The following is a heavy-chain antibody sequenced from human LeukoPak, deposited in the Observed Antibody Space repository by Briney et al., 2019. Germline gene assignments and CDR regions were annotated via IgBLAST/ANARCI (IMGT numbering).Heavy chain of an antibody. Sequence: SQTLSLTCAISGDSVSNNGAAWNWIRQSPSRGLEWLGRTYYRSKWYNDYALSVKSRISINPDTSKNQLSLQLNSVTPEDTAVYYCARTSEISGSGSYKDWGQGTLVTVSS. CDR1: GDSVSNNGAA. CDR3: ARTSEISGSGSYKD. J-gene: IGHJ4*02. V-gene: IGHV6-1*01. CDR2: TYYRSKWYN. D-gene: IGHD3-10*01.